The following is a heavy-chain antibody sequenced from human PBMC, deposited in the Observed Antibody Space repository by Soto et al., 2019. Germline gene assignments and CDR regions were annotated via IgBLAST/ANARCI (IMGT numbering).Heavy chain of an antibody. V-gene: IGHV5-10-1*01. D-gene: IGHD3-10*01. J-gene: IGHJ5*02. CDR1: GYSFTSYW. CDR2: IDPSDSYT. Sequence: PGESLKISCKGSGYSFTSYWISWVRQMPGKGLEWMGRIDPSDSYTNYSPSFQGHVTISADKSISTAYLQWSSLKASDTAMYYCGRHRRYYYGSGSQGGWFDPWGQGTLVTVSS. CDR3: GRHRRYYYGSGSQGGWFDP.